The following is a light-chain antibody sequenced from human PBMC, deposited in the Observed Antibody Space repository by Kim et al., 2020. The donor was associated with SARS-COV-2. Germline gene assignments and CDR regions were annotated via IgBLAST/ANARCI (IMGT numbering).Light chain of an antibody. V-gene: IGKV1-9*01. CDR2: AAS. J-gene: IGKJ1*01. Sequence: GDRVPPTCRASQSIKTYLAWYQHRPGNAPNLLIFAASTLQTGVPSRFSGSGSGTEFTLTISSLQPEDFATYYCQRFNSYPRTFGQGTKVEIK. CDR3: QRFNSYPRT. CDR1: QSIKTY.